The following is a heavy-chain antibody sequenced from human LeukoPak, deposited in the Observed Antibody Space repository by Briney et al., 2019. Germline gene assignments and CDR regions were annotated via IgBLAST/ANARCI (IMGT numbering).Heavy chain of an antibody. CDR3: ARVDGYCSSTSCYRRWFDP. Sequence: PSETLSLTCAVYGGSFSGYYWSWIRQPPGKGLEWIGEINHSGSTNYNPSLKSRVTISVDTSKNQFSLKLSSVTAADTAVYYCARVDGYCSSTSCYRRWFDPWGQGTLVTVSS. V-gene: IGHV4-34*01. J-gene: IGHJ5*02. CDR2: INHSGST. CDR1: GGSFSGYY. D-gene: IGHD2-2*03.